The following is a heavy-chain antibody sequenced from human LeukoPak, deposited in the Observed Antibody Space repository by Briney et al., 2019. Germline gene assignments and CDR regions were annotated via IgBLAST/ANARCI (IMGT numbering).Heavy chain of an antibody. V-gene: IGHV1-8*01. CDR2: TNPNSGNT. CDR1: GYTFTSYD. Sequence: ASVKVSCKASGYTFTSYDINWVRQATGQGLEWMGWTNPNSGNTGYAQKFQGRVTMTRNTSISTAYMELSSLRSEDTAVYYCARGRQVLRFLEWLPRRYYYYMDVWGKGTTVTVSS. J-gene: IGHJ6*03. D-gene: IGHD3-3*01. CDR3: ARGRQVLRFLEWLPRRYYYYMDV.